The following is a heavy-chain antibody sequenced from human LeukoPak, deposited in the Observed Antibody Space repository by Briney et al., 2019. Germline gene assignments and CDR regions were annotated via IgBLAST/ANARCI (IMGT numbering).Heavy chain of an antibody. J-gene: IGHJ6*02. V-gene: IGHV3-23*01. D-gene: IGHD2/OR15-2a*01. Sequence: GGSLRLSCAASGFTFRTYAMQWVRQAPGKGLEWVSGISASGGNTWYADSVKGRFTISRDNSKNTLYLQMNSLRAEDTAVYYCAKYVSARGPPYALAVWGQGTTVTVSS. CDR2: ISASGGNT. CDR3: AKYVSARGPPYALAV. CDR1: GFTFRTYA.